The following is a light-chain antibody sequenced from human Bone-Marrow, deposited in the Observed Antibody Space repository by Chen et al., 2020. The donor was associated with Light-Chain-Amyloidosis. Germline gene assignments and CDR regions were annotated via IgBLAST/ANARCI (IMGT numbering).Light chain of an antibody. J-gene: IGLJ3*02. CDR3: QVWDRSSDRPV. CDR2: DDI. Sequence: SYVLTQPSPVSVAPGPTATIARGGNNIGSTSVHWYQQTPGQAPLLVVYDDIDRPSGIPERLSGSNSGNTATLSISRGEAGDEADYYCQVWDRSSDRPVFGGGTKLTVL. CDR1: NIGSTS. V-gene: IGLV3-21*02.